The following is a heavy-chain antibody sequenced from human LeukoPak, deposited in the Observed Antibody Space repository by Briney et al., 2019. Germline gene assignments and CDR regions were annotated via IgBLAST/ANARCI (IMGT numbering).Heavy chain of an antibody. CDR2: IYPTGTT. D-gene: IGHD3-10*01. Sequence: PSETLSLTCTVSGGSINSYYWGWVRQPARKGLEWIGRIYPTGTTNFRPSFKSRLTMSLDTSKNQFSLKLRSVTAADTAVYDCGRQGYTASYYFVDYWSQGTLVTVSS. CDR3: GRQGYTASYYFVDY. V-gene: IGHV4-4*07. J-gene: IGHJ4*02. CDR1: GGSINSYY.